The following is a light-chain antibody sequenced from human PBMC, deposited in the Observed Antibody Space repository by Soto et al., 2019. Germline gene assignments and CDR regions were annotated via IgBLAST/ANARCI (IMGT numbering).Light chain of an antibody. CDR2: HVS. V-gene: IGKV3-15*01. CDR3: PPFNNWPCWS. CDR1: PSVGPN. Sequence: EKGLREYPGSLCVSPEDSATLSCRASPSVGPNLVWYQQRFGHSPRPLIYHVSTRATGVPARFSGSGSEIEFTHTISILRPEESANYYCPPFNNWPCWSFAQGTKVDIK. J-gene: IGKJ1*01.